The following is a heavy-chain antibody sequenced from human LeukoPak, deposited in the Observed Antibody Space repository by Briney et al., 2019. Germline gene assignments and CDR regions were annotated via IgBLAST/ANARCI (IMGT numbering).Heavy chain of an antibody. D-gene: IGHD4-23*01. J-gene: IGHJ4*02. CDR3: ARLWRTSYPTTVVTSDY. CDR1: GGSISSSSYY. CDR2: IYYSGST. Sequence: PSETLSLTCTVSGGSISSSSYYWGWIRQPPGKGLEWTGSIYYSGSTYYNPSLKSRVTISVDTSKNQFSLKLSSVTAADTAVYYCARLWRTSYPTTVVTSDYWGQGTLVTVSS. V-gene: IGHV4-39*01.